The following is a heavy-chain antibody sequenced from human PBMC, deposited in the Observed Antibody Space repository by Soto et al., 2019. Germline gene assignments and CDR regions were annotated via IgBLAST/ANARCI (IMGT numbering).Heavy chain of an antibody. CDR3: ARGAEYQLLSRDYFYGMDV. CDR1: GFTFNSHG. Sequence: GGSLRLSCGASGFTFNSHGMHWFRQAPGKGLEWVAVISYEGSNNFYAESVKGRFTISRDNSKNTLYLQMNSLRREDTAVYYCARGAEYQLLSRDYFYGMDVWGQGTTVTVSS. V-gene: IGHV3-30*03. J-gene: IGHJ6*02. CDR2: ISYEGSNN. D-gene: IGHD2-2*01.